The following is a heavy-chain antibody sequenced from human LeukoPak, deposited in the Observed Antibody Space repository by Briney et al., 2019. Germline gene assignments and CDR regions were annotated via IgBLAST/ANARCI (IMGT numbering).Heavy chain of an antibody. D-gene: IGHD3-10*01. CDR2: IYYSGST. CDR1: GGSISSYY. Sequence: PSETLSLTCTVSGGSISSYYWSWIRQPPGKGLEWLAYIYYSGSTNYDPSLKSRVTISVDTSKNQFSLKLSSETAADTAVYYCARRSMVRGVIFDYWGQGTLVTVSS. V-gene: IGHV4-59*01. CDR3: ARRSMVRGVIFDY. J-gene: IGHJ4*02.